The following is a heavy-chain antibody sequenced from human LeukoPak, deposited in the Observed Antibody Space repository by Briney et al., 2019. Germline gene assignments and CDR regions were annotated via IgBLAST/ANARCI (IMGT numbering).Heavy chain of an antibody. CDR2: IYYSGST. Sequence: SQTLSLTCTVSGGSISSGDYYWGWIRQPPGKGLEWIGYIYYSGSTYYNPSLKSRVTISVDTSKNQFSLKLSSVTAADTAVYYCARGRSSGWDDAFDIWGQGTMVTVSS. V-gene: IGHV4-30-4*08. CDR3: ARGRSSGWDDAFDI. CDR1: GGSISSGDYY. D-gene: IGHD6-19*01. J-gene: IGHJ3*02.